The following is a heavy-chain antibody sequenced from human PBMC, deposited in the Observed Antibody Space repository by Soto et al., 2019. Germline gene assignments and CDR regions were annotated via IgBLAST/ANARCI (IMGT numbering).Heavy chain of an antibody. V-gene: IGHV3-7*03. CDR3: ASVSGRSSEGNWFDP. Sequence: EVQLVESGGGLVQPGGSLRLSCAASGFTFSSYWMSWVRQAPGKGLEWVANIKQDGSEKYYVDSVKGRFTISRDNAKNSLYLQMNSLRAEDTAVYYCASVSGRSSEGNWFDPWGKGTLVTVSS. CDR2: IKQDGSEK. J-gene: IGHJ5*02. D-gene: IGHD6-6*01. CDR1: GFTFSSYW.